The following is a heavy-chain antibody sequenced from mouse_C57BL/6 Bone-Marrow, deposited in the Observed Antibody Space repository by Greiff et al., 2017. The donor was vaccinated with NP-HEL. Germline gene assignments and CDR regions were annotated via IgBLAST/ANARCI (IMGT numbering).Heavy chain of an antibody. CDR2: IHPNSGST. CDR3: ARSGFAY. V-gene: IGHV1-64*01. Sequence: QVQLKESGAELVKPGASVKLSCKASGYTFTSYWMHWVKQRPGQGLEWIGMIHPNSGSTNYNEKFKSKATLTVDKSSSTAYMQLSSLTSEDSAVYYCARSGFAYWGQGTLVTVSA. J-gene: IGHJ3*01. CDR1: GYTFTSYW.